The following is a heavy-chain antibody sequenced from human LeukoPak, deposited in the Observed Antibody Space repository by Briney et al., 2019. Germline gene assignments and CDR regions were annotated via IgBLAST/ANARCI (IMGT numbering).Heavy chain of an antibody. D-gene: IGHD6-13*01. J-gene: IGHJ4*02. CDR2: ISYDGSSK. V-gene: IGHV3-30*04. CDR1: RFTFSSYT. Sequence: GGSLRLSCAASRFTFSSYTMHWVRQAPGKGLEWVAIISYDGSSKYYADSVKGRFTLSRDNSKNMLYLQMNSLRADDTAVYYCARESLGGSWFDYWGQGTLVTVSS. CDR3: ARESLGGSWFDY.